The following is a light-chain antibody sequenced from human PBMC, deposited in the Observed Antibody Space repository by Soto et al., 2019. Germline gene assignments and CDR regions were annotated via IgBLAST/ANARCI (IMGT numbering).Light chain of an antibody. V-gene: IGLV1-40*01. CDR1: RSNIGAGYD. CDR2: GNN. Sequence: QSVLTQPPSVSGAPGQRVTLSCFGTRSNIGAGYDVHWYQKLPGTAPKLLLSGNNNRPSGVPDRFSGSKSGTSASLAITGLQAEDEADYYCQSYERSVSLGVFGGGTKLTVL. J-gene: IGLJ3*02. CDR3: QSYERSVSLGV.